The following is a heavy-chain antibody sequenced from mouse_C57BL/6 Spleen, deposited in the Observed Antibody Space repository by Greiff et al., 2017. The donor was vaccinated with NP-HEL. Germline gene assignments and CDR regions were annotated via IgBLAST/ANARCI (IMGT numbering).Heavy chain of an antibody. CDR3: ARSGDYDGSMDY. Sequence: EVKVVESGPELVKPGASVKISCKASGYSFTSYYMHWVKQSHGNILDWIGYIYPYNGVSSYNQKFKGKATLTVDKSSSTAYMELRSLTSEDSAVYYCARSGDYDGSMDYWGQGTSVTVSS. D-gene: IGHD2-4*01. V-gene: IGHV1-31*01. J-gene: IGHJ4*01. CDR2: IYPYNGVS. CDR1: GYSFTSYY.